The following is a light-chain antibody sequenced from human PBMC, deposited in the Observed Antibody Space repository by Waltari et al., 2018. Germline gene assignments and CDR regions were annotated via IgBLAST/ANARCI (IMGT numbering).Light chain of an antibody. CDR3: CSYASSSPRLI. CDR1: YSNVGRYDL. J-gene: IGLJ2*01. V-gene: IGLV2-23*02. Sequence: QSALTQPASVSGSLGQSIRIPCRGTYSNVGRYDLFSWYHQRPGQAPKLLIYEVLKRPSGISNRFSGSKSGNAASLTISALQPEDEGTYYCCSYASSSPRLIFGGGTELSVL. CDR2: EVL.